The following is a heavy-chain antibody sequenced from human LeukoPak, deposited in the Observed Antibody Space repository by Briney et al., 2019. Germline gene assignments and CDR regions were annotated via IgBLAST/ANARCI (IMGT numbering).Heavy chain of an antibody. CDR1: GFTFSSYA. J-gene: IGHJ4*02. CDR2: ISYDGSNK. Sequence: GGSLRLSCAASGFTFSSYAMHWVRQAPGKGLEWVAVISYDGSNKYYADSVKGRFTISRDNSKNTLYLQMNSLRAEDTAVYYCARETSYDSGGYQDPGYYFDYWGQGTLVTVSS. D-gene: IGHD3-22*01. CDR3: ARETSYDSGGYQDPGYYFDY. V-gene: IGHV3-30-3*01.